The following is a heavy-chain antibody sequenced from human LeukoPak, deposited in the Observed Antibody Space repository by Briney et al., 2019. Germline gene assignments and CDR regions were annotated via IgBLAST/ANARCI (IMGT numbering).Heavy chain of an antibody. V-gene: IGHV4-34*01. CDR2: IYYSGIT. J-gene: IGHJ5*02. CDR1: GGSFSGYY. D-gene: IGHD3-3*01. Sequence: PSETLSLTCAVYGGSFSGYYWSWIRQPPGKGLEWIGSIYYSGITYYNPSLKSRVTISVDTSKNQFSLKLGSVTAADTAVYYCARKKRITIFGMVIIPFDPWGQGTLVTVSS. CDR3: ARKKRITIFGMVIIPFDP.